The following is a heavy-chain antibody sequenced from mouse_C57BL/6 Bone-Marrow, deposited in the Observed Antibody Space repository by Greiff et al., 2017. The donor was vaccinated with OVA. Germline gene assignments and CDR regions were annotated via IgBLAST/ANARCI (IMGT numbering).Heavy chain of an antibody. CDR2: IYPRSGNT. CDR1: GYTFTSYG. Sequence: QVQLQQSGAELARPGASVKLSCKASGYTFTSYGISWVKQRTGQGLEWIGEIYPRSGNTYYNEKFKGKATLTADKSSSTAYMELRSLTSEDSAVYFCARITTVGAPGYRYVDVWGTGTTVTVST. D-gene: IGHD1-1*01. CDR3: ARITTVGAPGYRYVDV. V-gene: IGHV1-81*01. J-gene: IGHJ1*03.